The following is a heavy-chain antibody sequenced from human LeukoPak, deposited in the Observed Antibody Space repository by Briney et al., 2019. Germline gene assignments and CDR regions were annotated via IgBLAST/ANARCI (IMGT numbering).Heavy chain of an antibody. CDR1: VFTFSSYA. CDR2: IRGCGGST. Sequence: GGPLSLSCAASVFTFSSYAMSWVRQAPGKGLEWVSAIRGCGGSTFYADSVKGRFHISRHNSKNTLYLQMNGLRAEDTAVYYWAKDGVYDFWSGYYLDYWGQGTMVTVSS. CDR3: AKDGVYDFWSGYYLDY. V-gene: IGHV3-23*01. D-gene: IGHD3-3*01. J-gene: IGHJ4*02.